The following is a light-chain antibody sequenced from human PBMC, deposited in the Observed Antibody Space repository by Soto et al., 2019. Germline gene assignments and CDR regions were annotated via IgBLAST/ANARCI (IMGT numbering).Light chain of an antibody. J-gene: IGKJ1*01. CDR1: QSVSSSY. CDR3: QQYGRT. Sequence: EIVLTQSPGPLSLSPGERATLSCRASQSVSSSYLAWYQQKPRQAPRLVISGASSRASGIPDRFSGSGSGIDFTLTISRLEPEDFAVYYCQQYGRTFGQGTKVEIK. V-gene: IGKV3-20*01. CDR2: GAS.